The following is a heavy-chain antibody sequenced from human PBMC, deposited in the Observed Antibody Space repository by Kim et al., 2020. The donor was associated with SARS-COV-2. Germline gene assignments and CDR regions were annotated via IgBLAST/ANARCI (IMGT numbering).Heavy chain of an antibody. V-gene: IGHV3-23*01. D-gene: IGHD6-19*01. CDR2: DPGGGGRT. J-gene: IGHJ4*02. CDR3: ARAQPLSFGWYVFED. Sequence: GGSLRLSCGASGFTVNNFDMSWVRQAPGKGLEWVSTDPGGGGRTFYADSVKGRFTISRDNSKNTVFLQMNSVRAEDTAVYYCARAQPLSFGWYVFEDWGQGTMVTVSS. CDR1: GFTVNNFD.